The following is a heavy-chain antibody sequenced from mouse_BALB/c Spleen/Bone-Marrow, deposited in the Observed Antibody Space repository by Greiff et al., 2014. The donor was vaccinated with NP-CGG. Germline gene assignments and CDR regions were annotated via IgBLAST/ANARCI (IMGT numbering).Heavy chain of an antibody. Sequence: QVHVKQSGPGLVAPSQSLSITCTVSGFSLTSYGVHWVRQPPGKGLEWLGVIWAGGSTNYNSALMSRLSISKDNSKSQVFLKMNSLQTDDTAMYYCAREGPTTITTDFDYWGQGTTLTVSS. CDR3: AREGPTTITTDFDY. J-gene: IGHJ2*01. CDR1: GFSLTSYG. CDR2: IWAGGST. D-gene: IGHD2-4*01. V-gene: IGHV2-9*02.